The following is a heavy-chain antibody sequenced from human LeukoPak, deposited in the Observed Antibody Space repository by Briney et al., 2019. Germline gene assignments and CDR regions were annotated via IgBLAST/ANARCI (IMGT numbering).Heavy chain of an antibody. V-gene: IGHV1-3*01. J-gene: IGHJ4*02. CDR2: INAGFGET. Sequence: ASVKVSCMASGYAFNDSSKYTSHSGRQAPGQRLEWMGWINAGFGETRYSQKFQGRVTFTADTSANTVYMELNSLISEDTAVYYCARDSDTSDWAWVYWGQGTLVTVSS. CDR3: ARDSDTSDWAWVY. D-gene: IGHD6-19*01. CDR1: GYAFNDSSKYT.